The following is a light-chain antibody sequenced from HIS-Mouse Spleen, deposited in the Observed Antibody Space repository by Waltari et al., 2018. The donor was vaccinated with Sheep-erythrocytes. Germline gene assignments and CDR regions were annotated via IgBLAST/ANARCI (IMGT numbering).Light chain of an antibody. CDR3: CSYAGSSTFHVV. J-gene: IGLJ2*01. CDR2: EGS. Sequence: QSALTQPASVSGSPGQSITISCTGTSSDVGSYNLVSWYQQHPGKAPKPMIYEGSKRHSGVSNRFSGSKSGNTASLTISGLQAEDEADYYCCSYAGSSTFHVVFGGGTKLTVL. CDR1: SSDVGSYNL. V-gene: IGLV2-23*03.